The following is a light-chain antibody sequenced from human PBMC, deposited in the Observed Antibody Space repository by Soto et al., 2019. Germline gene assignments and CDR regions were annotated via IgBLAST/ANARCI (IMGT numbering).Light chain of an antibody. CDR2: GIS. J-gene: IGKJ2*01. CDR1: QSVTNRY. CDR3: QQYSSLPHP. Sequence: SVLTQSPGTLSLSPGERATLSCRASQSVTNRYFAWYQQRPGQAPRLLIYGISNRATGIPDRFSGSGSGTDFTLTISRLEPEDLVVYYCQQYSSLPHPFGQGTKLEV. V-gene: IGKV3-20*01.